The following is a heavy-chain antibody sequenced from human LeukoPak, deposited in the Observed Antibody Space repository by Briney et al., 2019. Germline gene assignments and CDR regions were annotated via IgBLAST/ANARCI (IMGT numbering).Heavy chain of an antibody. CDR3: ARGGYGDPGWFDP. D-gene: IGHD4-17*01. Sequence: GGSLRLSCAASGFSFNTYSMTWVRQAPGKGLEWVSIISRTSESTFYADSVKGRFTISRDNAKNSLYLQMNSLRAEDTAVYYCARGGYGDPGWFDPWGQGTLVTVSS. CDR1: GFSFNTYS. J-gene: IGHJ5*02. CDR2: ISRTSEST. V-gene: IGHV3-21*01.